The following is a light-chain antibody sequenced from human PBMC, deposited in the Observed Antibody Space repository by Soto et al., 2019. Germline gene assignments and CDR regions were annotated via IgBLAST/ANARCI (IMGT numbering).Light chain of an antibody. CDR1: QSISSY. V-gene: IGKV1-5*03. CDR3: QQSNSYLWT. CDR2: KAS. J-gene: IGKJ1*01. Sequence: DIQMTQSPSTLSASVGDRVTITCRASQSISSYLAWYQQKPGKAPKLLISKASSLETGVPSRFSGRGSGTEFTLTISRLQPDDFATYFCQQSNSYLWTFGQGTKVEIK.